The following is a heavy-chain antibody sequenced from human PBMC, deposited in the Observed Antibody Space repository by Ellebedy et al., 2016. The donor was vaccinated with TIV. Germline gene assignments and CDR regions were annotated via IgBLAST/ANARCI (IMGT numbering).Heavy chain of an antibody. D-gene: IGHD2-8*01. CDR1: GGSISSSGYY. CDR3: ARRYCTNGVCYTFDY. J-gene: IGHJ4*02. V-gene: IGHV4-39*07. CDR2: INHSGST. Sequence: GSLRLSXTVSGGSISSSGYYWSWIRQPPGKGLEWIGEINHSGSTNYNPSLKSRVTISVDTSKNQFSLKLSSVTAADTAVYYCARRYCTNGVCYTFDYWGQGTLVTVSS.